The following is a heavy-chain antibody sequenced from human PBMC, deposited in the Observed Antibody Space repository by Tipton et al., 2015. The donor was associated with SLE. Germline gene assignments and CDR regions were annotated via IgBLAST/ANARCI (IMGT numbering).Heavy chain of an antibody. CDR3: AREGIAAAGGFDL. CDR2: INHSGGT. CDR1: GGSFSGYY. V-gene: IGHV4-34*01. D-gene: IGHD6-13*01. Sequence: TLSLTCAVYGGSFSGYYWSWIRQPPGKGLEWIGEINHSGGTNYNPSLKSRVTISVDTSKNQFSLKLSSVTAADTAVYYCAREGIAAAGGFDLGGRGPLVPVSS. J-gene: IGHJ2*01.